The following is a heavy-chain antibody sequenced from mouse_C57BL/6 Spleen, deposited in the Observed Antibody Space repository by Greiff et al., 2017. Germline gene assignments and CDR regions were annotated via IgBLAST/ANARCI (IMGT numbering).Heavy chain of an antibody. V-gene: IGHV1-53*01. CDR2: INPSNGGT. D-gene: IGHD2-5*01. CDR3: ARYRAYYSNYDYAMDY. Sequence: VQLQQPGTELVKPGASVKLSCKASGYTFTSYWMHWVKQRPGQGLEWIGNINPSNGGTNYNEKFKSKATLTVDKSSSTAYMQLSSLTSEDSAVYYCARYRAYYSNYDYAMDYWGQGTSVTVSS. J-gene: IGHJ4*01. CDR1: GYTFTSYW.